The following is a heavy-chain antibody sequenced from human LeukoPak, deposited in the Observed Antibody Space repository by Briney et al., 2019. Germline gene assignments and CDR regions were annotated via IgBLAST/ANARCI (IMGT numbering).Heavy chain of an antibody. CDR2: IIPIFGTA. D-gene: IGHD1-26*01. V-gene: IGHV1-69*01. CDR3: ASNSGSYHYYFDY. J-gene: IGHJ4*02. Sequence: SVKVSCKASGGTFSSYAISWVRQAPGQGLEWMGGIIPIFGTANYAQKFQGRVTITADESTSTAYMELSSLRSEDTAVYYCASNSGSYHYYFDYWGQGTLVTVSS. CDR1: GGTFSSYA.